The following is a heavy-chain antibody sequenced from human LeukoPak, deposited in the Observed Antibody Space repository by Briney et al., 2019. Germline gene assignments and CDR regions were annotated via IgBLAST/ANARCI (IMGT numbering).Heavy chain of an antibody. J-gene: IGHJ3*02. V-gene: IGHV3-66*01. CDR1: AFTVSSNY. CDR2: IYSGGIT. CDR3: ARYGLGAHAFDI. Sequence: GRSLRLSCAASAFTVSSNYMSWVRQHPGKGLEWVSVIYSGGITYYADSVKGRFTISRDNSKNTLYLQMNSLRAEDTAVYYCARYGLGAHAFDIWGQGTMVTVSS. D-gene: IGHD3/OR15-3a*01.